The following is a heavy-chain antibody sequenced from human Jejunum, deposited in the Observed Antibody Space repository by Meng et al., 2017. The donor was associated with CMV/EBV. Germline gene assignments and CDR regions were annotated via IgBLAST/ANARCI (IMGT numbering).Heavy chain of an antibody. CDR1: GFFFSADY. J-gene: IGHJ4*02. CDR2: ISDSGDTI. D-gene: IGHD1-14*01. CDR3: ARDHRGRPHDY. Sequence: AAAGFFFSADYMTWVRQAPGKGLEWISYISDSGDTIYYADSVKGRFTISRDNTKNSVFLQMNSLRAEDTAVYYCARDHRGRPHDYWGQGTLVTVSS. V-gene: IGHV3-11*01.